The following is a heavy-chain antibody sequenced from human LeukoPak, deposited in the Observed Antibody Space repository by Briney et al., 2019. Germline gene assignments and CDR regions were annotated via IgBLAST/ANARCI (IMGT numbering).Heavy chain of an antibody. CDR3: AKDGDYGDYVYYYYGMDV. D-gene: IGHD4-17*01. CDR2: IWYDGSNK. Sequence: GRSLRLSCAASGFTFSSYGMHWVRQAPGKGLEWVAVIWYDGSNKYYADSVKGRFTISRDNSKNTLYLQMNSLRAEDTAVYYCAKDGDYGDYVYYYYGMDVWGQGTTVTVSS. V-gene: IGHV3-33*06. CDR1: GFTFSSYG. J-gene: IGHJ6*02.